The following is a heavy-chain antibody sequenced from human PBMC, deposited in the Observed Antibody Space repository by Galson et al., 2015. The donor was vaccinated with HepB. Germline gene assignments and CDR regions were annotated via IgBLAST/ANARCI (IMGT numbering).Heavy chain of an antibody. D-gene: IGHD5-12*01. CDR3: VKDVRGSSNFFDY. Sequence: SLRLSCAASGFNFNSHHMSWVRQAPGKGLEWVSAITGSGGTTYYADSVKGRFTISRDNSKNTLYLQVNSLRAEDTAVYYCVKDVRGSSNFFDYWGQGTLVTVTS. J-gene: IGHJ4*02. CDR2: ITGSGGTT. CDR1: GFNFNSHH. V-gene: IGHV3-23*01.